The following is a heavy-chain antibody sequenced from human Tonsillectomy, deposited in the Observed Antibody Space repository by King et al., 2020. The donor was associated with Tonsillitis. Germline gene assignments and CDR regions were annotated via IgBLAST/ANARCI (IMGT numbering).Heavy chain of an antibody. D-gene: IGHD3-16*01. CDR1: GFNFGGHS. V-gene: IGHV3-48*02. CDR2: ITPSSSAI. CDR3: ALDAEGAFRFWFDS. J-gene: IGHJ5*01. Sequence: DVQLVESGGGLVKPGGSLTLSCAGSGFNFGGHSMNWVRQAPGKGLEWISYITPSSSAIVYADSVRGRFTISRDNAKNLLFLQMNSLRDEDTAVYYCALDAEGAFRFWFDSWGQGTVVTVSS.